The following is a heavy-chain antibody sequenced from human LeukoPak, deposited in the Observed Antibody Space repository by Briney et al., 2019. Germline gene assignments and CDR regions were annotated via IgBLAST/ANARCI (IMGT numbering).Heavy chain of an antibody. V-gene: IGHV7-4-1*02. D-gene: IGHD3-9*01. Sequence: ASVKVSCKASGYTFTSYAMNWVRQAPGQGLEWMGWINTNTGNPTYAQGFTGRFVFSLDTSVSTAYLQISSLKAEDTAVYYCARDIIGRLRYFDWLLNNWFDPWGQGTLVTVSS. CDR1: GYTFTSYA. CDR2: INTNTGNP. CDR3: ARDIIGRLRYFDWLLNNWFDP. J-gene: IGHJ5*02.